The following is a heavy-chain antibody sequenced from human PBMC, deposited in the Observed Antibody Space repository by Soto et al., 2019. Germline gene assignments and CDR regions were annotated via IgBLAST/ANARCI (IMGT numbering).Heavy chain of an antibody. V-gene: IGHV3-15*07. D-gene: IGHD4-17*01. Sequence: EVQLVESGGGLVKPGGSLRLSCAASGFTFSNAWMNWVRQAPGKGLEWVGRIKSKTDGGTTDYAASVKGRFTISRDDSKNTLYLQMNSLKTEDTAVYYCTTRLWVTTTSAHWFDPWGQGTLVTVSS. J-gene: IGHJ5*02. CDR1: GFTFSNAW. CDR3: TTRLWVTTTSAHWFDP. CDR2: IKSKTDGGTT.